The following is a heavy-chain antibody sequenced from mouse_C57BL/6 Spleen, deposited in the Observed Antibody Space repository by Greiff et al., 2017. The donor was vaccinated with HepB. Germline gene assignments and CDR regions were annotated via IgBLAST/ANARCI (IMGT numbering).Heavy chain of an antibody. J-gene: IGHJ2*01. CDR2: INPSSGYT. Sequence: QVQLQQSGAELVRPGTSVKVSCKASGYAFTNYLIEWVKQRPGQGLEWIGVINPSSGYTKYNQKFKDKATLTADKSSSTAYMQLSSLTSEDSAVYYCARSMYYFDYWGQGTTLTVSS. CDR1: GYAFTNYL. CDR3: ARSMYYFDY. V-gene: IGHV1-54*01.